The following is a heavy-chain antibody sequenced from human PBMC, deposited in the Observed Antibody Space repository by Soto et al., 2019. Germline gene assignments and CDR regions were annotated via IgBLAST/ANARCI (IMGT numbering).Heavy chain of an antibody. CDR2: VYYTGAT. J-gene: IGHJ6*02. V-gene: IGHV4-59*08. CDR3: VRKGNDYLHGLVDV. D-gene: IGHD1-1*01. Sequence: QVQLQQSGPRLVKPSATLSLTCTVSSGPDRSHNWGWIRQPPGGGMEWMGYVYYTGATAYKPSLRGPVTISADTPTNDISMTLNSVTAADTAVYYCVRKGNDYLHGLVDVWGQGTTVSVSS. CDR1: SGPDRSHN.